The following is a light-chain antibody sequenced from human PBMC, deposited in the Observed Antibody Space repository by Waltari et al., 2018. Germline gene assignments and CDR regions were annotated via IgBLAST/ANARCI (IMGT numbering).Light chain of an antibody. V-gene: IGLV2-14*03. CDR2: DVR. CDR3: TSFTSSRTYV. CDR1: SSDVGGYDY. J-gene: IGLJ1*01. Sequence: QSALTQPVSVSGSPGQSIAISCTGTSSDVGGYDYVFWYQQHPGKVPKRLIYDVRARPSGVSNRFSGSKSGNTAALTISGLQAEDEADYYCTSFTSSRTYVFGTGTKVTVL.